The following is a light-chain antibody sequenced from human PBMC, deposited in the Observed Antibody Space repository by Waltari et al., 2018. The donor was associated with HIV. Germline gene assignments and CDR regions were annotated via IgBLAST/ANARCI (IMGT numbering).Light chain of an antibody. CDR2: YDS. CDR1: NIGSKS. J-gene: IGLJ3*02. Sequence: SYVLTQPPSVSVAPGKTARITCGGNNIGSKSVHWYQQKPGQAPVLVIYYDSDRPSGSPERFSGSNAGNTATLTISSVEAGDEADYYCQVWDSSKGVFGGGTKLTVL. CDR3: QVWDSSKGV. V-gene: IGLV3-21*04.